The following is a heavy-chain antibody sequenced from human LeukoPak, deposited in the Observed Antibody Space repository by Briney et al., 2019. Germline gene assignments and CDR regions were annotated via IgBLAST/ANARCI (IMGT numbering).Heavy chain of an antibody. CDR2: ISDDGRNK. D-gene: IGHD4-17*01. Sequence: GGSLRLSCAASGFSFISYGMHWVRQAPGKGLEWVGVISDDGRNKKYADSVKGRFTISRDNSKDTLYLQMNSLRDEDTAVYYCAKRPSDYGDYVTYFGYWGQGTLVTVSS. J-gene: IGHJ4*02. CDR1: GFSFISYG. V-gene: IGHV3-30*18. CDR3: AKRPSDYGDYVTYFGY.